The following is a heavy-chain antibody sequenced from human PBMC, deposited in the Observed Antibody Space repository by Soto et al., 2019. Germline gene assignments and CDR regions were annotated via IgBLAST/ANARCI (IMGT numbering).Heavy chain of an antibody. Sequence: SETLSLTCTVSGGSVSSGNYYWSWIRQPPGKGLEWIGYIYYSGSTNYNPSLKSRVTISVDTSKNQFSLKLSSVTAADTAVFYCASYDVLAAYYYWGQGTLVTVS. CDR1: GGSVSSGNYY. CDR3: ASYDVLAAYYY. V-gene: IGHV4-61*01. D-gene: IGHD3-9*01. CDR2: IYYSGST. J-gene: IGHJ4*02.